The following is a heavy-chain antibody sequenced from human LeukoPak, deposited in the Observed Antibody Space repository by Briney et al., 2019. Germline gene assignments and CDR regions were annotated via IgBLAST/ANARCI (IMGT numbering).Heavy chain of an antibody. D-gene: IGHD6-13*01. CDR2: INPNSGGT. CDR1: GYTFTGYY. V-gene: IGHV1-2*06. Sequence: GASVKVSCKASGYTFTGYYMHWVRQAPGQGLEWMGRINPNSGGTNYAQKFQGRVTMTRGTSISTAYMELSRLRSDDTAVYYCARDFRAAAGTPNWFDPWGQGTLVTVSS. J-gene: IGHJ5*02. CDR3: ARDFRAAAGTPNWFDP.